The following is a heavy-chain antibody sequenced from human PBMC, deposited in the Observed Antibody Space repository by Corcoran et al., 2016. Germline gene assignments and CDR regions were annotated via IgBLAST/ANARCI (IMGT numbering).Heavy chain of an antibody. CDR1: GYTFTSYY. CDR3: ARLSHLTYYFDY. CDR2: INPSGGST. Sequence: QVQLVQSGAEVKKPGASVKVSCKASGYTFTSYYMHWVRQAPGQGLEWMGIINPSGGSTSYAQKFQGRVTMTSDTSTSTVYMELSSLRSEDTAVYYCARLSHLTYYFDYWGQGTLVTVSS. J-gene: IGHJ4*02. D-gene: IGHD3-3*02. V-gene: IGHV1-46*01.